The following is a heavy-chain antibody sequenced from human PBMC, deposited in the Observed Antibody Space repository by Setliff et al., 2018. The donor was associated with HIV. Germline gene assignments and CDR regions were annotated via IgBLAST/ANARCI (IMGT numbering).Heavy chain of an antibody. CDR3: ARVRLTMIMMVDYFDQ. V-gene: IGHV4-39*07. Sequence: SETLSLTCTVSGGSISSSDHYWGWIRQPPGKGLEWVGHIYSTGDTNYNPSLKSRVTLSADTSKNQLSLSLTSVTAADTAVYYCARVRLTMIMMVDYFDQWGQGTLVTVSS. CDR2: IYSTGDT. CDR1: GGSISSSDHY. J-gene: IGHJ4*02. D-gene: IGHD3-22*01.